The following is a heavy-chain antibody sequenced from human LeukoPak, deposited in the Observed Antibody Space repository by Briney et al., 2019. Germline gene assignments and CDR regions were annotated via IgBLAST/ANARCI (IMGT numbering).Heavy chain of an antibody. CDR1: GFTFSSYA. V-gene: IGHV3-30*01. CDR3: ARGERDYGDYALSDY. D-gene: IGHD4-17*01. Sequence: PGGSLRLSCAASGFTFSSYAVHWVRQAPGKGLEWVAVISYDGSNKYYADSVKGRFTISRDNSKNTPYLQMNSLRAEDTAVYYCARGERDYGDYALSDYWGQGTLVTVSS. J-gene: IGHJ4*02. CDR2: ISYDGSNK.